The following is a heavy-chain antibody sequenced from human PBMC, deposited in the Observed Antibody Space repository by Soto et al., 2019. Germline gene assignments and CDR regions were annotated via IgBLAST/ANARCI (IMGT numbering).Heavy chain of an antibody. Sequence: GGYLRLSCAASGFTFNRYTMSWVRQAPGKGPEWVSSIGDGGDTYYADSVKGRFTISRDNSKNTLYVQMNSLRADDTAVYYCANDKQPDGVWDFDYWGQGTLVTVSS. CDR1: GFTFNRYT. D-gene: IGHD4-17*01. CDR2: IGDGGDT. V-gene: IGHV3-23*01. CDR3: ANDKQPDGVWDFDY. J-gene: IGHJ4*02.